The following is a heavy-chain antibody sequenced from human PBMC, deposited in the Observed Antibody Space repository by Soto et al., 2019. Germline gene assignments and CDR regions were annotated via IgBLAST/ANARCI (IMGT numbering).Heavy chain of an antibody. CDR3: ARGGYYYDSSGYYEAWWFDP. CDR2: INAGNGNT. Sequence: ASVKVSCKASGYTFTSYAMHWVRQAPGQRLEWMGWINAGNGNTKYSQKFQGRVTITRDTSASTAYMELRSLRSEDTAVYYCARGGYYYDSSGYYEAWWFDPWGQGTLVTVSS. CDR1: GYTFTSYA. V-gene: IGHV1-3*01. D-gene: IGHD3-22*01. J-gene: IGHJ5*02.